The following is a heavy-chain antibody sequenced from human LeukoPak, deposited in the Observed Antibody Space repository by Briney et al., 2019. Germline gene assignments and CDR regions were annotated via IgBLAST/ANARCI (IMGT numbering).Heavy chain of an antibody. CDR3: ARAPLFDY. Sequence: SVKLSCTASGYTFTVYYIHWVRHPPGQGLEWIGWINPNIGGTNVAQKFEGRVSMTREKSISPGYMELGRLRSDDTAVYYCARAPLFDYWGQGTLVTVSS. J-gene: IGHJ4*02. CDR1: GYTFTVYY. CDR2: INPNIGGT. V-gene: IGHV1-2*02.